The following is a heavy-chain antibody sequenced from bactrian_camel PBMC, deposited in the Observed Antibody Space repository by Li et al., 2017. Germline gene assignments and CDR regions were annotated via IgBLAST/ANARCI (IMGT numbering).Heavy chain of an antibody. V-gene: IGHV3S1*01. D-gene: IGHD1*01. CDR3: AASPASLTATDYCSSEYNS. CDR2: LDADGRTT. CDR1: GDDYRGLC. J-gene: IGHJ4*01. Sequence: VQLVESGGGSVQVGGSLSLSCVVSGDDYRGLCMGWFRQAPGKEREGVAVLDADGRTTLYRDSVKGRFTISKDSASSTLYLQMDSLKPEDTAVYYCAASPASLTATDYCSSEYNSWGQGTQVTVS.